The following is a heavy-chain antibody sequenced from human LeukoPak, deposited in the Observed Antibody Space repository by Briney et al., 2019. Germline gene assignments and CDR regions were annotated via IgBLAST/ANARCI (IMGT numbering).Heavy chain of an antibody. CDR2: IYYSGST. Sequence: SETLSLTCTVSGDSISGFYWNWIRQPPGKGLEWIGYIYYSGSTNYNPSLKSRVTISVDTSKNQFSLKLSSVTAADTAVYYCTSFTFGHNWFDPWGQGTLVTVSS. D-gene: IGHD2/OR15-2a*01. V-gene: IGHV4-59*08. CDR3: TSFTFGHNWFDP. J-gene: IGHJ5*02. CDR1: GDSISGFY.